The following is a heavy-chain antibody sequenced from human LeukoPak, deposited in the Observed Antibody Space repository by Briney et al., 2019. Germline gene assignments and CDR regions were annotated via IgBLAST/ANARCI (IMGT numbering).Heavy chain of an antibody. CDR1: GLTFSSYA. Sequence: GGSLRLSCAASGLTFSSYAMNWVRQAPGKGLEWVSSISSSSSYIYYADSVKGRFTISRDNAKNSLYLQMNSLRAEDTAVYYCARGMIPGAPDYWGQGTLVTVSS. J-gene: IGHJ4*02. CDR2: ISSSSSYI. CDR3: ARGMIPGAPDY. D-gene: IGHD3-16*01. V-gene: IGHV3-21*01.